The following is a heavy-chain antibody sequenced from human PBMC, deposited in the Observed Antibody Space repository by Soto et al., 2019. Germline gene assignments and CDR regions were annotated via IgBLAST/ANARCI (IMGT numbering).Heavy chain of an antibody. V-gene: IGHV3-23*01. D-gene: IGHD4-17*01. CDR3: AKDYSTVTTDPLSVVLFDY. CDR2: ITSDGRT. J-gene: IGHJ4*02. CDR1: GFTFSSYA. Sequence: GVSLRLSCAASGFTFSSYAMSWVRQAPGKGLEWVSIITSDGRTYYADSVKGRFTISRDNSKNTVYLQMNSLRAEDTAVYYCAKDYSTVTTDPLSVVLFDYWSQGA.